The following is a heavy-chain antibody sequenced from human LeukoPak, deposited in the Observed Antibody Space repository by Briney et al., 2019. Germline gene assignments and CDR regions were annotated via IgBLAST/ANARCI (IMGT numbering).Heavy chain of an antibody. V-gene: IGHV3-48*01. CDR2: ISSSSSTI. CDR3: ASKVAGTSYYFDY. J-gene: IGHJ4*02. CDR1: GFTFSSYS. Sequence: GGSLRLSCAASGFTFSSYSMNWVRQAPGKGLEWVSYISSSSSTIYYADSVKGRFTISRDNAKNSLYLQMNSLSAEDTAVYYCASKVAGTSYYFDYWGQGTLVTVSS. D-gene: IGHD6-19*01.